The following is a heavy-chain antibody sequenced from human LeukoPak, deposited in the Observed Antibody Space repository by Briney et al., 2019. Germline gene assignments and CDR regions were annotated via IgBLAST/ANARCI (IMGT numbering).Heavy chain of an antibody. CDR1: GFTFSNYG. CDR3: AKVKFFGSGRYRVYLYRLDV. V-gene: IGHV3-30*18. CDR2: ISYDGSNK. D-gene: IGHD3-10*01. Sequence: PGRSLRLSCAASGFTFSNYGMHWVRQAPGKGLEWVAVISYDGSNKYYADSVKGRFTISRDNSKNTLYLQMNSLRAGDTAVYYCAKVKFFGSGRYRVYLYRLDVLGKGATV. J-gene: IGHJ6*01.